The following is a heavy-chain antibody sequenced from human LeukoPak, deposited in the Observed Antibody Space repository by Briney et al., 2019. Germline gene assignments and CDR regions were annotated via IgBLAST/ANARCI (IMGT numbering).Heavy chain of an antibody. J-gene: IGHJ4*02. Sequence: GGSLRLSCAASGFTFSSYAMSWVRQAPGKGLEWVSGIIGGGATTHYADSVKGRFTISRDNSKNTLDLQMHSLRVEDTAVYYCAKGRGYSYCPVDYWGQGTVVTVSS. V-gene: IGHV3-23*01. CDR3: AKGRGYSYCPVDY. CDR1: GFTFSSYA. CDR2: IIGGGATT. D-gene: IGHD5-18*01.